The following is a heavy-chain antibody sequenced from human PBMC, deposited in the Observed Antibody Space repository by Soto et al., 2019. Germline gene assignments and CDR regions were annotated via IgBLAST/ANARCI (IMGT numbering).Heavy chain of an antibody. CDR1: GFTFSSYW. D-gene: IGHD5-18*01. CDR3: ARGNPGYSYVSY. J-gene: IGHJ4*02. CDR2: INSDGSTT. V-gene: IGHV3-74*01. Sequence: EVQLVESGGGLVQPGGSLRLSCAASGFTFSSYWMLWVRQAPGKGLVWVSRINSDGSTTSYADSVQGRFTISRDNAKTTLYLATSSLRAEDTAVDCGARGNPGYSYVSYWGQGTLVTVPS.